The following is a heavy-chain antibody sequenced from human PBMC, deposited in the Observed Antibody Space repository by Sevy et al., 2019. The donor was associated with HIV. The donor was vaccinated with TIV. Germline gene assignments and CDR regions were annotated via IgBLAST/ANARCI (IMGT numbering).Heavy chain of an antibody. J-gene: IGHJ4*02. CDR1: GFTLSSYW. CDR2: IKQDGSEK. CDR3: ARDLVLYYGLDY. D-gene: IGHD4-17*01. Sequence: GGSLRLSCAASGFTLSSYWMSWVRQAPGKGLEWVANIKQDGSEKYYVDSVKGRFTISRDNAKNSLYLQMNSLRAEDTAVYYCARDLVLYYGLDYWGQGTLVTVSS. V-gene: IGHV3-7*03.